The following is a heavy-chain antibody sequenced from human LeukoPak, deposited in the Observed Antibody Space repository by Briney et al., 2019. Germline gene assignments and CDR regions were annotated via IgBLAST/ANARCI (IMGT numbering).Heavy chain of an antibody. J-gene: IGHJ5*02. Sequence: SETLSLTCTVSGGSISSNYWCWIRQPPGKGLEWITYSSYTGSTNYNPSLKSRVTISVDTSKNQFSLRLRSVTAADTAVYYCARFIPSSGIDPWGQGTLVTVSS. CDR3: ARFIPSSGIDP. CDR1: GGSISSNY. CDR2: SSYTGST. D-gene: IGHD3-10*02. V-gene: IGHV4-59*01.